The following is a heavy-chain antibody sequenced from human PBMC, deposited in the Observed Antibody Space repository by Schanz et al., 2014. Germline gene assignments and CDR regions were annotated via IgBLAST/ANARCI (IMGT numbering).Heavy chain of an antibody. J-gene: IGHJ4*02. Sequence: QVQLVQSGAEVKKPGASVRVSCKASGYTFTTYAMSWVRQAPGQGLEWVGWISVYTGNTKYGQKVQGRVTMTTDTATSTAYMALRSLRSDDTAVYYCARDAADFYDILTEEDYWGQGTLVTVSS. CDR3: ARDAADFYDILTEEDY. CDR1: GYTFTTYA. V-gene: IGHV1-18*01. D-gene: IGHD3-9*01. CDR2: ISVYTGNT.